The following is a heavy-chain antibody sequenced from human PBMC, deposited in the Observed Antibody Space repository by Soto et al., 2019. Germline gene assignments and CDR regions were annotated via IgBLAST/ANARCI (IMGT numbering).Heavy chain of an antibody. D-gene: IGHD4-17*01. CDR1: GFTFSSYG. V-gene: IGHV3-30*18. Sequence: QVQLVESGGGVVQPGRSLRLSCAASGFTFSSYGMHWVRQAPGKGLEWVAVISYDGSNKYYADSVKGRFTISRDNSKNTLYLQMNSLRAEDTAVYYCAKDRGRGDGDYEPFDCWGQGTLVTVSS. CDR2: ISYDGSNK. CDR3: AKDRGRGDGDYEPFDC. J-gene: IGHJ4*01.